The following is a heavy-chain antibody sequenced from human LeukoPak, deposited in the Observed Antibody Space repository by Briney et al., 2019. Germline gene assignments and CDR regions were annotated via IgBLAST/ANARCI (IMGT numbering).Heavy chain of an antibody. J-gene: IGHJ4*02. CDR2: ISGSGGST. V-gene: IGHV3-23*01. D-gene: IGHD5-18*01. Sequence: GGSLRLSCAASRFTFSDYYMSWVRQAPGKGLEWVSAISGSGGSTYYADSVKGRFTISRDNSKNTLYLQMNSLRAEDTAVYYCAKTAWEAGLCFDYWGQGTLVTASS. CDR3: AKTAWEAGLCFDY. CDR1: RFTFSDYY.